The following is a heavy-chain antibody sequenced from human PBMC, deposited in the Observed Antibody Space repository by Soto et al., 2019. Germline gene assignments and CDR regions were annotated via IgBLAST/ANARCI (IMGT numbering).Heavy chain of an antibody. V-gene: IGHV3-7*01. CDR2: TNQDGRER. Sequence: PGGSLSLSCVASGFTFRNYWMSWLRQAPGKGLEWVANTNQDGRERYSVDSVKGRFTISRDNAKNSMHLQMNSLRAEDTAVYYCARDGSGYSTDWGQGTLVTVSS. CDR1: GFTFRNYW. J-gene: IGHJ4*02. CDR3: ARDGSGYSTD. D-gene: IGHD5-18*01.